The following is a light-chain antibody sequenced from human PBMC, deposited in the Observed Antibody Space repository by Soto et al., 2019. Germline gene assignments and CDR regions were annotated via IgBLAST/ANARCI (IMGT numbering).Light chain of an antibody. CDR3: QQLSNWRRET. CDR1: QSVSSSY. J-gene: IGKJ4*02. Sequence: ETVVTPCLGTRSLSSGERATLYCRASQSVSSSYLAWYQQKPGQAPRLLIYGASSRATGIPARFNGSGSGTVFTRTISSLEPEDFAAYHCQQLSNWRRETFSGGTKVEIK. CDR2: GAS. V-gene: IGKV3D-20*02.